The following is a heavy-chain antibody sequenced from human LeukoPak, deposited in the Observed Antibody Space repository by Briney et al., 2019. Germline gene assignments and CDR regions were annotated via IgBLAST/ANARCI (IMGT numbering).Heavy chain of an antibody. J-gene: IGHJ6*04. CDR1: GYTFTSYA. Sequence: ASVKVSCKASGYTFTSYAMQWVRQARGQRLEWMGWINAGNGNTKYSQKFQGRVTITRDTSANTAYSELSSLRSEDTAVNSCERDGTYYDILNGWAHYYSYYGMDDWGKGTTVTVSS. V-gene: IGHV1-3*01. D-gene: IGHD3-9*01. CDR2: INAGNGNT. CDR3: ERDGTYYDILNGWAHYYSYYGMDD.